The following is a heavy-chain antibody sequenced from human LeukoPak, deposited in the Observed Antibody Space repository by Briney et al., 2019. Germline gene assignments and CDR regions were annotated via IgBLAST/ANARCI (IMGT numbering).Heavy chain of an antibody. V-gene: IGHV4-39*01. CDR2: IYYSGST. CDR1: GGSISSSSYY. D-gene: IGHD3-10*01. CDR3: ARQKVVLLWFGESLRNWFDP. Sequence: PSETLSLTCTVSGGSISSSSYYWGWIRQPPGKGLEWIGSIYYSGSTYYNPSLKSRVTISVDTSKNQFSLKLSSVTAADTAVYYCARQKVVLLWFGESLRNWFDPWGQGTLVAVSS. J-gene: IGHJ5*02.